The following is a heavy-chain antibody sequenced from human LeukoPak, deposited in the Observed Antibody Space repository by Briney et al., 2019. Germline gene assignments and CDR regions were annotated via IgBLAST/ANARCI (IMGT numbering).Heavy chain of an antibody. CDR2: IYYSGST. D-gene: IGHD4-23*01. J-gene: IGHJ3*02. CDR1: GGSITSGNYY. V-gene: IGHV4-39*01. Sequence: SETLSLTCTVSGGSITSGNYYWSWLRQHPGKGLEWIGTIYYSGSTYYNPSLKSRVTISVDTSKNQFSLKLTSVTAADTAVYYCARSYGGHSVCDAFDIWGQGTMVTVSS. CDR3: ARSYGGHSVCDAFDI.